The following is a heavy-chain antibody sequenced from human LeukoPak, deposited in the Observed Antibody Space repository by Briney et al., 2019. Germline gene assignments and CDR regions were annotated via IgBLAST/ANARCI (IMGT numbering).Heavy chain of an antibody. Sequence: GGSLRLSCAASGFTFSTYWMTWVRQAPGKGLEWVSSISSSSSYIYYADSVRGRFTMSRDNAKNSLYLQMNSLRAEDTAVYYCARVLEAASFDYWGQGTPVTVSS. CDR2: ISSSSSYI. CDR1: GFTFSTYW. J-gene: IGHJ4*02. V-gene: IGHV3-21*01. CDR3: ARVLEAASFDY. D-gene: IGHD6-13*01.